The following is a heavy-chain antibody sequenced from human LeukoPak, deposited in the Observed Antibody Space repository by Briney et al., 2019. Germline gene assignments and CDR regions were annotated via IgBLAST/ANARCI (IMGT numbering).Heavy chain of an antibody. CDR1: GGSISSYY. V-gene: IGHV4-59*08. CDR3: ARLWHRYCSGGSCGV. CDR2: IYYSGST. D-gene: IGHD2-15*01. J-gene: IGHJ4*02. Sequence: SETLPLTCTVSGGSISSYYWSWIRQPPGKGLEWIGYIYYSGSTNYNPSLKSRVTISVDTSKNQFSLKLSSVTAADTAVYYCARLWHRYCSGGSCGVWGQGTLVTASS.